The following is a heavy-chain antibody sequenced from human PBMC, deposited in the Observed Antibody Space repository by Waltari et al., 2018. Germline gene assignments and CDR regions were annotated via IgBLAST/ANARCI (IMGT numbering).Heavy chain of an antibody. Sequence: QVRLAESGGGMVQSGGSLRRSCEASGVTFSRHGLHWGRQAPGKGLEWVAFITYDGGRKFYSDSLKGRFTISRDNSKDILFLDMNNLRRDDTAVYFCARGSAGKPLDNWGQGALVTVSS. CDR3: ARGSAGKPLDN. CDR1: GVTFSRHG. CDR2: ITYDGGRK. J-gene: IGHJ4*02. V-gene: IGHV3-30*03. D-gene: IGHD2-15*01.